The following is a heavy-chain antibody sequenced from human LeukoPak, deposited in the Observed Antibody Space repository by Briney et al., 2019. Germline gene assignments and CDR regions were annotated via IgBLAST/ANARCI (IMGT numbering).Heavy chain of an antibody. J-gene: IGHJ6*02. CDR2: ISAYNGNT. D-gene: IGHD3-22*01. Sequence: GASVKVSCKASGYTFTSYGISWVRQAPGQGLEWMGWISAYNGNTNYAQKFQGRVTITADESTSTAYMELSSLRSEDTAVYYCARDVYDSSGYYPHEEFGMDVWGQGTTVTVSS. V-gene: IGHV1-18*01. CDR1: GYTFTSYG. CDR3: ARDVYDSSGYYPHEEFGMDV.